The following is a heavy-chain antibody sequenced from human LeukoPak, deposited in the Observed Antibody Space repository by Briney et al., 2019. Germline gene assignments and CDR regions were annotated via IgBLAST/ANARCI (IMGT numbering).Heavy chain of an antibody. CDR2: IRSDGSVK. D-gene: IGHD6-13*01. J-gene: IGHJ4*02. Sequence: GGSLRLSCAVSGFTFSGYGIHWVRQAPGKGLEWVAFIRSDGSVKYYADSVRGRFTISRDNSKNTLYLQINSLRAEDTAVYYCAKDEAAAGVDFDYWGQGTLVTVYS. CDR3: AKDEAAAGVDFDY. V-gene: IGHV3-30*02. CDR1: GFTFSGYG.